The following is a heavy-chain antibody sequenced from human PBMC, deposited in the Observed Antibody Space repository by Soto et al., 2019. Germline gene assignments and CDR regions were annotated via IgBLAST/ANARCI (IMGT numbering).Heavy chain of an antibody. CDR1: GGSVSSSDYY. CDR3: ARHQDSYYKDHFDY. J-gene: IGHJ4*02. Sequence: SETLSLTCNVSGGSVSSSDYYWGWIRQPPGKGLEWIGSVYYSGITYYNPSLKSRVTVSVDTPKNQSSLRLRSVTAADTAVYYCARHQDSYYKDHFDYWGQGALVTVSS. CDR2: VYYSGIT. V-gene: IGHV4-39*01. D-gene: IGHD3-10*01.